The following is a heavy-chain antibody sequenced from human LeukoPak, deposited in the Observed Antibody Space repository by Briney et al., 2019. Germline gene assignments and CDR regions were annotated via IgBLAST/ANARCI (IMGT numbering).Heavy chain of an antibody. Sequence: SQTLSLTCTVSGGSMNSGNYYWSWIRQPAGKGLEWIGRIYTSESTNYNPSLKSRVTISVDTSKNYFSLKLSSVTAADTAVYFCARTNNYDYPWFDPWGRGTLVTVSS. CDR1: GGSMNSGNYY. J-gene: IGHJ5*02. V-gene: IGHV4-61*02. CDR2: IYTSEST. D-gene: IGHD3-16*01. CDR3: ARTNNYDYPWFDP.